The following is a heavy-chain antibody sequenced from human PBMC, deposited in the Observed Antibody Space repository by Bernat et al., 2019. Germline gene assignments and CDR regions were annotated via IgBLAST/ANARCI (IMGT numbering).Heavy chain of an antibody. V-gene: IGHV3-74*01. CDR2: INSDGSST. CDR1: GFTFSSYW. J-gene: IGHJ4*02. Sequence: EVHLVESGGVLVQPGGSLRLSCAASGFTFSSYWMHWVRQAPGKGLVWVSRINSDGSSTSYADSVKGRFTISRDNAKNTLYLQMNSLRAEDTAGEYCEREELHLGGYNWNDGGYVDYWGQGTLVTVSS. D-gene: IGHD1-1*01. CDR3: EREELHLGGYNWNDGGYVDY.